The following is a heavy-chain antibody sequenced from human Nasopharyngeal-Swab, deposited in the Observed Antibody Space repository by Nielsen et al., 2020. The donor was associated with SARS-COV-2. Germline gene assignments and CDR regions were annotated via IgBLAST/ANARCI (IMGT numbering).Heavy chain of an antibody. J-gene: IGHJ3*02. Sequence: ASVKVSYKASGYTFTSYYMHWVRQAPGQGLEWMGIINPSGGSTSYAQKFQGGVTMTRDTSTSTVYMELSSLRSEDTAVYYCARDRRITIFGVVIKPGDAFDIWGQGTMVTVSS. V-gene: IGHV1-46*01. D-gene: IGHD3-3*01. CDR1: GYTFTSYY. CDR3: ARDRRITIFGVVIKPGDAFDI. CDR2: INPSGGST.